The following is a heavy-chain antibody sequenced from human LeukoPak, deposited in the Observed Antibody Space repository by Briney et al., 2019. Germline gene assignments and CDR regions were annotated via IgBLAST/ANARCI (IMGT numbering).Heavy chain of an antibody. Sequence: SETLSLTCSVSGGSLRSDRHNWAWVRQSADKGLEHIGSVDQTGSPYYNPPLKSRVTISVDTSNKQFSLNLISVTAADTAVCYCARDLGGYPFFMDVWGKGITVTVSS. J-gene: IGHJ6*03. V-gene: IGHV4-39*07. D-gene: IGHD2-15*01. CDR3: ARDLGGYPFFMDV. CDR2: VDQTGSP. CDR1: GGSLRSDRHN.